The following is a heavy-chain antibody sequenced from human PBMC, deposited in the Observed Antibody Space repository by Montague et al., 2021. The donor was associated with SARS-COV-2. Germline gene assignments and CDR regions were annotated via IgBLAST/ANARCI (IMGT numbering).Heavy chain of an antibody. CDR1: GGSISSSSYY. J-gene: IGHJ4*02. CDR3: ARQRRGGLVSTPRFFDY. D-gene: IGHD6-19*01. CDR2: IYYSGST. Sequence: SETLSLTCTVSGGSISSSSYYWGWIRQPPGKGLEWIGSIYYSGSTYYNPPLKSRVTISVATSKNQFSLKLSSVTAADTAVYYCARQRRGGLVSTPRFFDYWGQGTLVTVSS. V-gene: IGHV4-39*01.